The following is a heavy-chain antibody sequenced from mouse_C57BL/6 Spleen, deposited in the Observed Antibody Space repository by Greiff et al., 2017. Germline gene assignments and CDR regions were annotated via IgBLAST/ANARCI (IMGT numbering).Heavy chain of an antibody. CDR3: ARTYSNYVMDY. CDR1: GFTFSDYG. V-gene: IGHV5-17*01. J-gene: IGHJ4*01. D-gene: IGHD2-5*01. CDR2: ISSGSSTI. Sequence: EVKLVESGGGLVKPGGSLKLSCAASGFTFSDYGMHWVRQAPEKGLEWVAYISSGSSTIYYADTVKGRFTISRDNAKNTLFLQMTSLRSEDTAMYYCARTYSNYVMDYWGQGTSVTVSS.